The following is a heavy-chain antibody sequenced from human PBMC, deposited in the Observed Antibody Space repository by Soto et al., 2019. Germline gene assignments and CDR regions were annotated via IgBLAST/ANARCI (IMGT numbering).Heavy chain of an antibody. CDR1: GGTFSSYT. Sequence: ASVKVSCKASGGTFSSYTISWVRQAPGQGLEWMGRIIPILGIANYAQKFQGRVTITADKSTSTAYMGLGSLRSEDTAVYYCATTTPEDYDILTGRTYYFDYWGQGTLVTVSS. J-gene: IGHJ4*02. CDR3: ATTTPEDYDILTGRTYYFDY. V-gene: IGHV1-69*02. CDR2: IIPILGIA. D-gene: IGHD3-9*01.